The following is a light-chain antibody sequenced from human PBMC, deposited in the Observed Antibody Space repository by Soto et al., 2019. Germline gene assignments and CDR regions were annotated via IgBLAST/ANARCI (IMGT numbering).Light chain of an antibody. CDR1: QSVYSNY. J-gene: IGKJ2*01. CDR2: GAS. V-gene: IGKV3-20*01. CDR3: QQYGSSLRT. Sequence: EIVLTQSPGTLSLSPGERATLSCRASQSVYSNYLAWYQQKPGQAPKLLIYGASSRATGIPDRFSGSGSGTDFTLTISRLEPEDFAVYFCQQYGSSLRTLGQGTNLEIK.